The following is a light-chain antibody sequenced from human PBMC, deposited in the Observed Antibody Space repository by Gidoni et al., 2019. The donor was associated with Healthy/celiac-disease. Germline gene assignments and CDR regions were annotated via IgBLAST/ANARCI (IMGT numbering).Light chain of an antibody. V-gene: IGKV3-20*01. CDR2: GAS. J-gene: IGKJ2*04. CDR1: QSVSSSD. Sequence: EIVLTQSPGTLSLSPGERATLSCRASQSVSSSDLAWYQQKPGQAPRLLIYGASSRATGIPDRFSGSGSGTDFTLTISRLEPEDFAVYYCQQYGSSPMCSFGQGTKLEIK. CDR3: QQYGSSPMCS.